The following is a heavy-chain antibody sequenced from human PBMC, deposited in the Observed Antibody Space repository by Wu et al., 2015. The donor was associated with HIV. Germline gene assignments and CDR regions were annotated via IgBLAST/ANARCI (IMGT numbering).Heavy chain of an antibody. V-gene: IGHV1-69*13. J-gene: IGHJ3*02. CDR1: GYTFTSYG. CDR3: AREKVRGVTLMYDAFDI. D-gene: IGHD3-10*01. Sequence: QVQLVQSGAEVKKPGASVKVSCKASGYTFTSYGISWVRQAPGQGLEWMGGIIPIFGTANYAQKFQGRVTITADESTSTAYMELSSLRSEDTAVYYCAREKVRGVTLMYDAFDIWGQGTMVTVSS. CDR2: IIPIFGTA.